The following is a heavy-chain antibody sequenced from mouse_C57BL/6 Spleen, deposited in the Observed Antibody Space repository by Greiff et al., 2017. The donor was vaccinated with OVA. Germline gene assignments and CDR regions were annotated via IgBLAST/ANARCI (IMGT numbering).Heavy chain of an antibody. V-gene: IGHV3-6*01. D-gene: IGHD1-1*01. Sequence: DVQLQESGPGLVKPSQSLSLTCSVTGYSITSGYYWNWIRQFPGNKLEWMGYISYDGSNNYNPSLKNRISITRDTSKNQFFLKLNSVTTEDTATYYCARASYYGSSPYYFDYWGQGTTLTVSS. J-gene: IGHJ2*01. CDR1: GYSITSGYY. CDR2: ISYDGSN. CDR3: ARASYYGSSPYYFDY.